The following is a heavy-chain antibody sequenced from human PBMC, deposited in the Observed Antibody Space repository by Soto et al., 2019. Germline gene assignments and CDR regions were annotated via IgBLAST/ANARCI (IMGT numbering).Heavy chain of an antibody. V-gene: IGHV4-34*01. Sequence: KRSETLSVTCAVYGGSFNPYHWSFSRQPPGKRLEWIGEIDHTGRTNYNPSVKGRVTMSVDTSKNQFSLNLRSVTAADTAVYFCARSMNDHNHHHWGFDSWGQGTLVTVSS. CDR2: IDHTGRT. D-gene: IGHD7-27*01. CDR3: ARSMNDHNHHHWGFDS. CDR1: GGSFNPYH. J-gene: IGHJ5*01.